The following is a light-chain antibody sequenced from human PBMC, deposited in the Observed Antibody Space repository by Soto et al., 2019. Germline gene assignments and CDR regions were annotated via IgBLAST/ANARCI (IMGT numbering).Light chain of an antibody. Sequence: HSVLTQPPSASGTPGQRVTISCSGSSSNIGSNIVNWYQQVPGTAPKLLIYNNNQRPSGVPDRFSGSKSGTSASLALSGLQSEDEGEYYCAAWDGRLNGLIFGGGTKLTVL. CDR2: NNN. J-gene: IGLJ2*01. CDR3: AAWDGRLNGLI. CDR1: SSNIGSNI. V-gene: IGLV1-44*01.